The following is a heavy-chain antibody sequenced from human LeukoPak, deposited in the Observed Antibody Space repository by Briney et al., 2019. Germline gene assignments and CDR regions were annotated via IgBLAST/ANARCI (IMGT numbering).Heavy chain of an antibody. CDR1: EYTFTGYY. D-gene: IGHD1-26*01. CDR3: ARLAGWELTYFDY. V-gene: IGHV1-2*02. CDR2: INPNSGGT. J-gene: IGHJ4*02. Sequence: GASVKVSCKASEYTFTGYYMHWVRQAPGQGLEWMGWINPNSGGTHYAPKFQGRVTMTRDTSISTAYMELSRLRSDDTAVYYCARLAGWELTYFDYWGQGTLVTVSS.